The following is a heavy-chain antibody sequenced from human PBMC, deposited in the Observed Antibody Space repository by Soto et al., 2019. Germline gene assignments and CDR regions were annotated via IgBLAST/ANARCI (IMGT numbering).Heavy chain of an antibody. Sequence: QVQLVQSGAEVKKPGASVKVSCKASGYTFTSYYMHWVRQAPGQGLEWMGIINPSGGSTSYAQKFQGRVTMTTDTATRAVYMELRSPRAEDTAVYYCARIRIGWYGSAFDYWGQGTLVTVSS. CDR1: GYTFTSYY. CDR2: INPSGGST. J-gene: IGHJ4*02. D-gene: IGHD6-19*01. V-gene: IGHV1-46*03. CDR3: ARIRIGWYGSAFDY.